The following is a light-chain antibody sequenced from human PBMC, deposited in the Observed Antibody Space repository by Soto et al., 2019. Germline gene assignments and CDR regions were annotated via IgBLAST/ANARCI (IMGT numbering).Light chain of an antibody. CDR1: QTISSW. CDR2: KAS. J-gene: IGKJ1*01. Sequence: DIQMTQSPSTLSGSVGDRVTITCRASQTISSWLAWYQQKPGKAPKLLIYKASTLKSWVPSRFSGSGSGTEFTLTISSLQPDDFATYYFQHYNSYSEAFGQGTKVELK. CDR3: QHYNSYSEA. V-gene: IGKV1-5*03.